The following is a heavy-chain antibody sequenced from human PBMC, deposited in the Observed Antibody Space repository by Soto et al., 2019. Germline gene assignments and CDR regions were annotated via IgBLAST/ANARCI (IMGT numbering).Heavy chain of an antibody. Sequence: SVKVSCNASGGTISSYAISWVGRDTGQGLEWMGGIIPIFGTANYAQKFQGRVTITADNSTSTAYMELSSLRSEDTAVYYCARSVEMATIAPIDFWGQGTLVTVSS. CDR1: GGTISSYA. J-gene: IGHJ4*01. D-gene: IGHD5-12*01. V-gene: IGHV1-69*06. CDR3: ARSVEMATIAPIDF. CDR2: IIPIFGTA.